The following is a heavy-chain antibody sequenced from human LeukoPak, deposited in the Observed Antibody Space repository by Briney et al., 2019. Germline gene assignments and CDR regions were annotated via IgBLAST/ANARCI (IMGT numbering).Heavy chain of an antibody. V-gene: IGHV4-31*03. J-gene: IGHJ4*02. D-gene: IGHD5-12*01. CDR1: GGSISSGGYY. CDR2: IYYSGST. CDR3: ARSHRRGDTGYDRVGFDS. Sequence: PSQTLSLTCTVSGGSISSGGYYWSWIRQHPGKGLEWIGYIYYSGSTYYNPSLKSRATISVDTSNNQFSLNLNSVIAADTAVYYCARSHRRGDTGYDRVGFDSWGQGTLVTVSS.